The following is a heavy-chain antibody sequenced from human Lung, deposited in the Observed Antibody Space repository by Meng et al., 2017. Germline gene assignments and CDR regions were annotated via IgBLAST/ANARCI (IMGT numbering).Heavy chain of an antibody. J-gene: IGHJ4*02. V-gene: IGHV3-30*18. CDR3: AKDLSKQQQLGELDY. CDR1: GFTFSSYG. D-gene: IGHD6-13*01. CDR2: ISYDGSNK. Sequence: QVQLVESGGGVVQPGRSLKLSCAASGFTFSSYGMNWVRQAPGKGLEWVAVISYDGSNKYYADSVKGRFTISRDNSKNTLYPQMNSLRAEDTAVYYCAKDLSKQQQLGELDYWGQGTLVTVSS.